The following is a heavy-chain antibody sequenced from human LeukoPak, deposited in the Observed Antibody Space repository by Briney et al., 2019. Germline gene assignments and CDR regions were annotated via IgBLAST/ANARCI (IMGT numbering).Heavy chain of an antibody. CDR2: ISGSGGST. Sequence: GGSLRLSCAASGFTFSSYAMSWVRQAPGKGLGWVSAISGSGGSTYYADSVKGRFTISRDNSKNTLYLQMNSLRAEDTAVYYCAYYYDSSGYYSGYFQHSGQGTLVTVSS. D-gene: IGHD3-22*01. CDR3: AYYYDSSGYYSGYFQH. J-gene: IGHJ1*01. CDR1: GFTFSSYA. V-gene: IGHV3-23*01.